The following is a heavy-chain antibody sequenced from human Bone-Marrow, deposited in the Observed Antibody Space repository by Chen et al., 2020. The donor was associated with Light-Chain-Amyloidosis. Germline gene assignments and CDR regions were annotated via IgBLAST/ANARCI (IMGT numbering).Heavy chain of an antibody. CDR2: IWYDGSNK. V-gene: IGHV3-33*01. CDR3: ARGEEYSYGPEDFDY. CDR1: GFTFSSYG. D-gene: IGHD5-18*01. Sequence: QVQLVESGGGVVQPGRSLRLSCAASGFTFSSYGMHWVRQAPGKGLEWVAVIWYDGSNKYYADSVKGRFTISRDNSKNTLYLQMNSLRAEDTAVYYCARGEEYSYGPEDFDYWGQGTLVTVSS. J-gene: IGHJ4*02.